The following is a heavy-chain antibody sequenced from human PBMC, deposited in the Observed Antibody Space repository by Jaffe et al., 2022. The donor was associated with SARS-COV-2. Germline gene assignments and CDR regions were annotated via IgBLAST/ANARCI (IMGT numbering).Heavy chain of an antibody. D-gene: IGHD6-13*01. V-gene: IGHV4-59*01. J-gene: IGHJ3*02. Sequence: QVQLQESGPGLVKPSETLSLTCTVSGGSISSYYWSWIRQPPGKGLEWIGYIYYSGSTNYNPSLKSRVTISVDTSKNQFSLKLSSVTAADTAVYYCARDSSGHSSDAFDIWGQGTMVTVSS. CDR2: IYYSGST. CDR1: GGSISSYY. CDR3: ARDSSGHSSDAFDI.